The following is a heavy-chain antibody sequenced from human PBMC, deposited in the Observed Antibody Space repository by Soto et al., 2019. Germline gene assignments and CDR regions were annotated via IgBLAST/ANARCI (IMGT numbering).Heavy chain of an antibody. CDR2: IWYDGSNK. V-gene: IGHV3-33*01. D-gene: IGHD3-16*01. Sequence: QVQLVESGGGVVQPGRSLRLSCAASGFTFSSYGMHWVRQAPGKGLEWVAVIWYDGSNKYYADSVKGRFTISRDNSKNTLYLQMNSLRAEDTAVYYCARDGGSCWGMDVWGQGTTVTVSS. CDR1: GFTFSSYG. CDR3: ARDGGSCWGMDV. J-gene: IGHJ6*02.